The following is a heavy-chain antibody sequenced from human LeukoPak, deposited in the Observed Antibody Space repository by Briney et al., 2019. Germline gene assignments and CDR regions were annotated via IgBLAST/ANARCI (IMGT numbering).Heavy chain of an antibody. CDR1: GFTFSSYG. J-gene: IGHJ4*02. V-gene: IGHV3-30*02. Sequence: GGSLRLSCAASGFTFSSYGMHWVRQAPGKGLERVAFIRYDGSNKYYADSVKGRFTISRDNSKNTLYLQMNSLRAEDTAVYYCANMNIVVVPAATPNYWGQGTLVTVSS. D-gene: IGHD2-2*01. CDR2: IRYDGSNK. CDR3: ANMNIVVVPAATPNY.